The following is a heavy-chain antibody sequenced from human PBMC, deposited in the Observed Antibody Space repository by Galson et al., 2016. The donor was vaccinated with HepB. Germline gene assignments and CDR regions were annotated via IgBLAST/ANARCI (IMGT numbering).Heavy chain of an antibody. J-gene: IGHJ4*02. V-gene: IGHV2-5*02. D-gene: IGHD3/OR15-3a*01. CDR1: GISVTTFEVG. Sequence: PALVKPTQTLTLTCSVSGISVTTFEVGVGWIRQSPGKAPEWLAIIYWDDEDRYSPSLKSRLTITRDTSKNQLVLTKINMDPEDTATYYCAHRGRTRYLDTWGQGTLVTVSS. CDR2: IYWDDED. CDR3: AHRGRTRYLDT.